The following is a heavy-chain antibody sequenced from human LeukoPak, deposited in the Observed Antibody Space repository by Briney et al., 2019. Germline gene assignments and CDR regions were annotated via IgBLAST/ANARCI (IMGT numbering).Heavy chain of an antibody. D-gene: IGHD6-6*01. CDR2: ISGSGSNT. Sequence: GGSLRLSCAASGFTFSSYAMSWVRQAPGRGLEWVSAISGSGSNTYYADSVKGRFTISRDNSRNTLYLQMNSLRVDDMAVYYCAKEPSGANVVPADAFDFWGHGTMVTVSS. J-gene: IGHJ3*01. CDR1: GFTFSSYA. V-gene: IGHV3-23*01. CDR3: AKEPSGANVVPADAFDF.